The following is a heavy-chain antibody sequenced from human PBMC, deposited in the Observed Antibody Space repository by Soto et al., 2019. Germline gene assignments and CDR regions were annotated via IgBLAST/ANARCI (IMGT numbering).Heavy chain of an antibody. Sequence: ASVKVSCKASGYTFTSYGISWVRQAPGQGLEWMGWISAYNGNTNYAQKLQGRVTMTTDTSTSTAYMELRSLRSDDTAVYYCARDDSGYDENWFAPWGQGTLVTVSS. CDR3: ARDDSGYDENWFAP. CDR2: ISAYNGNT. J-gene: IGHJ5*02. CDR1: GYTFTSYG. D-gene: IGHD5-12*01. V-gene: IGHV1-18*01.